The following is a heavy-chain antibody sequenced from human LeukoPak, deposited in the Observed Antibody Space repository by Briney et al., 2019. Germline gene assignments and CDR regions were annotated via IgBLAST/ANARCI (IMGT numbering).Heavy chain of an antibody. J-gene: IGHJ6*02. CDR3: ARTFPDSSGYRRLSFYYFGMGV. V-gene: IGHV3-7*01. CDR2: IKEDGSEK. CDR1: GFTFSSYW. D-gene: IGHD3-22*01. Sequence: PGGSLRLSCAASGFTFSSYWMSWVRQAPGKGLEWVANIKEDGSEKYYVDSVKGRFTISRDNAKNSLYLQMDSLRAEDTAVYYCARTFPDSSGYRRLSFYYFGMGVWGQGTTVTVSS.